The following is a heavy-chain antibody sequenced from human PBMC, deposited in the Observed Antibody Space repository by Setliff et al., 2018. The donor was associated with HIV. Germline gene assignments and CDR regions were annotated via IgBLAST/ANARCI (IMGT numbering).Heavy chain of an antibody. V-gene: IGHV1-69*06. CDR1: GGTFSSYA. J-gene: IGHJ6*03. D-gene: IGHD1-1*01. CDR3: ARNPQPTGTPDYYYYYYMDV. Sequence: SVKVSCKASGGTFSSYAISWVRQAPGQGLEWMGRIIPIFGTANYAQKFQGRVTITADKSTSTAYMELSSLRSEDTAVYYCARNPQPTGTPDYYYYYYMDVWGKGTXXXVSS. CDR2: IIPIFGTA.